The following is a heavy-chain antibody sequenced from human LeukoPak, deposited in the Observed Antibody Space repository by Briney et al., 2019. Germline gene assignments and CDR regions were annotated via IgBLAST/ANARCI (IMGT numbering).Heavy chain of an antibody. CDR2: IYYSGST. V-gene: IGHV4-59*01. J-gene: IGHJ4*02. CDR3: ATTGLAVTNPFDY. D-gene: IGHD4-11*01. CDR1: AGSISTYY. Sequence: SETLSLTCIVSAGSISTYYWSWIRQPPGKGLEWIGYIYYSGSTNSNPSLKSRVTISVDTSKNQFSLKLSSVTAADTAVYYCATTGLAVTNPFDYWGQGTLVTVSS.